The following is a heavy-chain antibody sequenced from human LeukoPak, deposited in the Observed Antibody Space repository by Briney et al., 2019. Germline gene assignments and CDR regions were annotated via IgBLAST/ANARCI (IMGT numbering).Heavy chain of an antibody. D-gene: IGHD2-2*01. J-gene: IGHJ5*02. V-gene: IGHV1-18*01. CDR3: AGANRRRYCSSTSCPNWFDP. CDR2: ISAYNGNT. Sequence: GASVKVSCKASGYTFTSYGISWVRQAPGQGLEWMGWISAYNGNTNYARKLQGRVTMTTDTSTSTAYMELRSLRSDDTAVYYCAGANRRRYCSSTSCPNWFDPWGQGTLVTVSS. CDR1: GYTFTSYG.